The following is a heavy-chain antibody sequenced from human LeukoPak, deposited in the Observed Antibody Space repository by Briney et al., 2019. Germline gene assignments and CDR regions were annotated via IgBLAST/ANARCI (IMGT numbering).Heavy chain of an antibody. CDR1: GFTFSSYE. CDR3: AKEPICGGGSCYSRCFDF. J-gene: IGHJ4*02. Sequence: GGSLRLSCTASGFTFSSYEMNWVRQAPGKGLEWVSAISGSGDRTYYVDSVKGRFTISRDNSKNMVYLQMNSLRAEDTAVYHCAKEPICGGGSCYSRCFDFWGQGTLVTVSS. D-gene: IGHD2-15*01. V-gene: IGHV3-23*01. CDR2: ISGSGDRT.